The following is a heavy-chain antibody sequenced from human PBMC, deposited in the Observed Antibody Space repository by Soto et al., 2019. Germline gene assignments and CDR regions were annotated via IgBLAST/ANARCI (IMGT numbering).Heavy chain of an antibody. CDR3: AREPAVATRLYGMDG. D-gene: IGHD6-6*01. CDR1: GFTFSNAW. Sequence: GVSLRLSCAASGFTFSNAWMNWVRQAPGKGLEWVSSISSSSSYIYYADSVKGRFTISRDNAKNSLYLQMNSLRAEDTAVYYCAREPAVATRLYGMDGWGQGTTVTVSS. V-gene: IGHV3-21*01. CDR2: ISSSSSYI. J-gene: IGHJ6*02.